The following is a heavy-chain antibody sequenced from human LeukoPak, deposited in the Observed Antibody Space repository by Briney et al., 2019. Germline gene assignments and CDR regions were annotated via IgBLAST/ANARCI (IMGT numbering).Heavy chain of an antibody. CDR3: AREAVTIFGLVRTQTPKGPHRFDP. CDR2: VNPSGGTT. V-gene: IGHV1-46*01. Sequence: ASVKVSCKASGYTFTNYYIHWVRQAPGQGLEWMGLVNPSGGTTNCAQKFQGRVTMTRDMSTTTVYMHLSSLRSEDTAVYYCAREAVTIFGLVRTQTPKGPHRFDPWGQGTLVTVSS. D-gene: IGHD3-3*01. CDR1: GYTFTNYY. J-gene: IGHJ5*02.